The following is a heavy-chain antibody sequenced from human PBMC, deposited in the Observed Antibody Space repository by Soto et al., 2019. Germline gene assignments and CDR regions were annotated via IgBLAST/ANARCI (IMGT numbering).Heavy chain of an antibody. D-gene: IGHD3-9*01. CDR1: GGSISSYY. V-gene: IGHV4-59*01. CDR2: IYYSGST. CDR3: ARLDYDILTGSSFDY. J-gene: IGHJ4*02. Sequence: SDTLSLTCTVSGGSISSYYWSWIRQPPGKGLEWIGYIYYSGSTNYNPSLKSRVTISVDTSKNQFSLKLSSVTAADTAVYYCARLDYDILTGSSFDYWGQGTLVTVSS.